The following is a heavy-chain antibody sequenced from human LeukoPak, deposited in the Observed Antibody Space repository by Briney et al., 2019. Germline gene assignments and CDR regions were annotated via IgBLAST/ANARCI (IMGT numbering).Heavy chain of an antibody. CDR1: GGSISSYY. D-gene: IGHD1-26*01. CDR3: ARGLGASD. CDR2: INHSGST. J-gene: IGHJ4*02. V-gene: IGHV4-34*01. Sequence: SETLSLTCTVSGGSISSYYWSWIRQPPGKGLEWIGEINHSGSTNYNPSLKSRVTISVDTSKNQFSLKLSSVTAADTAVYYCARGLGASDWGQGTLVTVSS.